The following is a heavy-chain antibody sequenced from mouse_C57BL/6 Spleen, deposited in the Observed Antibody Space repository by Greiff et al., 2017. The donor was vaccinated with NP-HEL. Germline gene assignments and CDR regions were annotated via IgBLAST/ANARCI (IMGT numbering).Heavy chain of an antibody. Sequence: VQLQQSGAELVRPGASVKLSCKASGYTFTDYYINWVKQRPGQGLEWIARIYPGSGNTYYNEKFKGKATLTAEKSSSTAYMQLSSLTSEDSAVYFCARSGNWAFAYWGQGTLVTVSA. V-gene: IGHV1-76*01. CDR3: ARSGNWAFAY. CDR2: IYPGSGNT. CDR1: GYTFTDYY. J-gene: IGHJ3*01. D-gene: IGHD4-1*01.